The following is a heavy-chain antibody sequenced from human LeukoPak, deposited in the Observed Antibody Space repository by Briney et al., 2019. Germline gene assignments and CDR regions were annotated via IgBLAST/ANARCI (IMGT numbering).Heavy chain of an antibody. V-gene: IGHV3-48*03. Sequence: PGGSLRLSCAASGFTFSSYEMNWVRQAPGKGLEWVSYISSSGNTIYYADSVKGRFTISRDNAKNSLYLQMNSLRAEDTAVYYCAKSKWLRYGGFDYWGQGTLVTVSS. CDR2: ISSSGNTI. D-gene: IGHD5-12*01. CDR3: AKSKWLRYGGFDY. J-gene: IGHJ4*02. CDR1: GFTFSSYE.